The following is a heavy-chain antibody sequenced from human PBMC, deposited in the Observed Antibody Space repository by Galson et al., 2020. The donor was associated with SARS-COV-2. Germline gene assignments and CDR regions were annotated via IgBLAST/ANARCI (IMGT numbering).Heavy chain of an antibody. CDR3: SRLDTAMDRGRAY. CDR1: RLTSSSDS. Sequence: TGGPLRLSCTGSRLTSSSDSMSWVRQAPGKGLEWVAMIRKDGSTKYYVDSVRGRFTIPKDNAKNSLYLQLNSVRAEDTAVYYCSRLDTAMDRGRAYWGQGTLVTVSS. V-gene: IGHV3-7*01. CDR2: IRKDGSTK. J-gene: IGHJ4*02. D-gene: IGHD5-18*01.